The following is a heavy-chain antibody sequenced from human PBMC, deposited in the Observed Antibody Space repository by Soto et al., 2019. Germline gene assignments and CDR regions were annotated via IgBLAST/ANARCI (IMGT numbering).Heavy chain of an antibody. Sequence: GESLKISCKGSGYSFTSYWIGWVRQMPGKGLEWMGIIYPGDSDTRYSPSFQGQVTISADKSISTAYLQWSSLKASDTAMYYCARAYYDFWIGYYHRSHYDGMDFCGQGTSVIVSS. V-gene: IGHV5-51*01. CDR2: IYPGDSDT. D-gene: IGHD3-3*01. CDR1: GYSFTSYW. CDR3: ARAYYDFWIGYYHRSHYDGMDF. J-gene: IGHJ6*02.